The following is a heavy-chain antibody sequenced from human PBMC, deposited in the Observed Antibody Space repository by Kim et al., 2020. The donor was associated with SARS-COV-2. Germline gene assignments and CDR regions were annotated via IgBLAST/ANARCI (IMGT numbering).Heavy chain of an antibody. CDR1: GGSLSSSNYY. CDR2: MSSSGTT. Sequence: SETLSLTCSVSGGSLSSSNYYWAWIRQPPGKGLDWIGSMSSSGTTYYNPSLQSRVAISVDTSKKQFSLRLRSVTAADTAVYYCAREVVTSILTFDSWGRGTLVTVSS. J-gene: IGHJ4*02. CDR3: AREVVTSILTFDS. D-gene: IGHD2-21*02. V-gene: IGHV4-39*02.